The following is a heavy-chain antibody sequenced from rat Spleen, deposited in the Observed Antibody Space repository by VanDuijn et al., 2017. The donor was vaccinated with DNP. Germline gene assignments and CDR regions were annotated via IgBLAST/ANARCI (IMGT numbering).Heavy chain of an antibody. CDR1: GFTFSDYY. J-gene: IGHJ2*01. D-gene: IGHD1-4*01. CDR3: ARHVLPLRVWDY. CDR2: ISYDGGHT. V-gene: IGHV5-22*01. Sequence: EVRLVESGGGLVQPGRSLRLSCVASGFTFSDYYMAWVRQAPTKGLEWVAYISYDGGHTSYGDSVRGRFTISRDNAKSTLYLKMNSLRSEDMATYYCARHVLPLRVWDYWGQGVMVTVSS.